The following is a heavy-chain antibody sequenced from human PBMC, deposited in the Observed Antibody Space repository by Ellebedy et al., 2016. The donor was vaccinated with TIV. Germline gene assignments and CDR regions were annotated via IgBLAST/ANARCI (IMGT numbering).Heavy chain of an antibody. Sequence: ASVKVSXKASGYTFTGYYMHWVRQAPGQGLEWMGWINPNSGGTNYAQKFQGRVTMTRDTSISTAYMELSRLRSDDTAVYYCARDPRSGYCSGGSCNPPNYYYYGMDVWGQGTTVTVSS. CDR2: INPNSGGT. CDR3: ARDPRSGYCSGGSCNPPNYYYYGMDV. D-gene: IGHD2-15*01. J-gene: IGHJ6*02. V-gene: IGHV1-2*02. CDR1: GYTFTGYY.